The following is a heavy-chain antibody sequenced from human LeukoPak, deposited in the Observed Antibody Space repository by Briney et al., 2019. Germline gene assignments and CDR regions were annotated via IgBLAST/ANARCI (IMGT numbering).Heavy chain of an antibody. CDR1: GFTFSSYA. D-gene: IGHD3-3*01. CDR2: ISGSGGST. J-gene: IGHJ4*02. V-gene: IGHV3-23*01. CDR3: AITASRTIFGVVRFDY. Sequence: GGSLRLSCAASGFTFSSYAMSWVRQAPGKGLEWVSAISGSGGSTYYADSVKGRFTISRDNSKNTLYLQINSLRAEDTAVYYCAITASRTIFGVVRFDYWGQGTLVTVSS.